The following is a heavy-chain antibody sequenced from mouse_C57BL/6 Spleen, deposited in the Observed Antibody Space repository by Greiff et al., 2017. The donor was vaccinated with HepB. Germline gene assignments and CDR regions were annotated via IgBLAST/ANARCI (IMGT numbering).Heavy chain of an antibody. Sequence: QVQLKQSGAELARPGASVKLSCKASGYTFTSYGISWVKQRTGQGLEWIGEIYPRSGNTYYNEKFKGKATLTADKSSSTAYMELRSLTSEDSAVYFCARKGLRVDAMDYWGQGTSVTVSS. CDR1: GYTFTSYG. CDR3: ARKGLRVDAMDY. V-gene: IGHV1-81*01. CDR2: IYPRSGNT. D-gene: IGHD3-1*01. J-gene: IGHJ4*01.